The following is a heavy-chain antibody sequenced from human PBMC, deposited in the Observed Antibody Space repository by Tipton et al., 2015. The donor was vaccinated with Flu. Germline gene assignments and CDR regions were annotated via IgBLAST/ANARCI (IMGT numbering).Heavy chain of an antibody. J-gene: IGHJ4*02. CDR1: GYTFTTYD. V-gene: IGHV1-8*01. Sequence: QLVQSGAEVKKPGASVKVSCKASGYTFTTYDINWVRQAPGQGLEWVGWMSPTSGNTGYAQKFQDRVTMTRNTSISTAYMELRSLGSEDTAVYYCARGLAVAGTGYWGQGTLVTVSS. CDR3: ARGLAVAGTGY. D-gene: IGHD6-19*01. CDR2: MSPTSGNT.